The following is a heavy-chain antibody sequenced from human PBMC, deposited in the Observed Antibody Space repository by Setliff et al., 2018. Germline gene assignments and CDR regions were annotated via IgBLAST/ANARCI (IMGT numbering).Heavy chain of an antibody. CDR2: IIPMFGST. CDR3: ARDALYDSNDRNSYYGNWLDP. CDR1: GDTFNNYA. D-gene: IGHD3-22*01. V-gene: IGHV1-69*13. J-gene: IGHJ5*02. Sequence: GASVKVSCKTSGDTFNNYAITWVRQAPGQGPEWMGGIIPMFGSTNNAEKFQGRVTFSADESMSTVYMELSILTSADTALYYCARDALYDSNDRNSYYGNWLDPWGQGTLVTVSS.